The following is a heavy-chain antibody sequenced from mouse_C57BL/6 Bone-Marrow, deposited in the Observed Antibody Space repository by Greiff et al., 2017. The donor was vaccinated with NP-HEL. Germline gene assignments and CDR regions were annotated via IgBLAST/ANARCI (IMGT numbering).Heavy chain of an antibody. V-gene: IGHV1-18*01. CDR1: GYTFTDYN. CDR2: INPNNGGT. Sequence: EVKLQQSGPELVKPGASVKIPCKASGYTFTDYNMDWVKQSHGKSLEWIGDINPNNGGTIYNQKFKGKATLTVDKSSSTAYMELRSLTSEDTAVYYCARGYYYGVGAYWGQGTLVTVSA. CDR3: ARGYYYGVGAY. D-gene: IGHD1-1*01. J-gene: IGHJ3*01.